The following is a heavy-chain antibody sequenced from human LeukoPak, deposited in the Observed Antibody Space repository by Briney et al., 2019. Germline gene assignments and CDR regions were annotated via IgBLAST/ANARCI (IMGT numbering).Heavy chain of an antibody. CDR2: IYSGGST. CDR3: ARDYYESSGYPFDC. Sequence: VGSLRLSCAVSKFTVSSKYMSWVRQAPGKGLEWFSGIYSGGSTHYADSVKGRFTISRYNSKNTLYLQMNSLRAEDTAVYYCARDYYESSGYPFDCWGQGTLVTVSS. CDR1: KFTVSSKY. V-gene: IGHV3-66*01. D-gene: IGHD3-22*01. J-gene: IGHJ4*02.